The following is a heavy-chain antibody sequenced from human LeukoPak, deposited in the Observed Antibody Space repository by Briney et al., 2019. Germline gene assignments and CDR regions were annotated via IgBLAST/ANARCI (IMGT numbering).Heavy chain of an antibody. CDR2: IRSNGSTI. CDR1: GFTFSSYE. D-gene: IGHD2-2*01. CDR3: PPNILVLPAAILALYGSPSYFDY. Sequence: GGSLRLSCAASGFTFSSYEMNWVRQAPGKGLEWVSYIRSNGSTIYYADSVKGRFTISRDNAKNSLYLQMNSLRPEDTAVYYCPPNILVLPAAILALYGSPSYFDYWGQGNLVSVSS. V-gene: IGHV3-48*03. J-gene: IGHJ4*02.